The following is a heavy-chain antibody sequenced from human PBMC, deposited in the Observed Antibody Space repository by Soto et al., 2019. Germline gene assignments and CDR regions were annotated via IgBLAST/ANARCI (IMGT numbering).Heavy chain of an antibody. CDR1: GGSISSGGYY. CDR2: IYYSGST. V-gene: IGHV4-31*03. D-gene: IGHD3-10*02. J-gene: IGHJ6*02. CDR3: ARDKRGYVPRAPRYGMDV. Sequence: QVQLQESGPGLVKPSQTLSLTCTVSGGSISSGGYYWSWIRQHPGKGLEWIGYIYYSGSTYYNPSLKSRVTISVDTSNNQFSLKLSSGTAADRAVYHCARDKRGYVPRAPRYGMDVWGQGTTVTVSS.